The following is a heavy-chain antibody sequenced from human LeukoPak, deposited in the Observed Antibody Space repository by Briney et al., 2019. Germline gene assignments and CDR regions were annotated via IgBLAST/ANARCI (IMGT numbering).Heavy chain of an antibody. CDR2: TFYRSKWIY. V-gene: IGHV6-1*01. D-gene: IGHD3-3*01. J-gene: IGHJ4*02. Sequence: SQTLSLTCAISGDSVSSNTAAWYWIRQSPSRGLEWLGRTFYRSKWIYEYAVSVRGRIIISVDTSENQFSLRLSSVTPEDTAVYYCARDPSYDQGLDYWGQGTLVTVSS. CDR3: ARDPSYDQGLDY. CDR1: GDSVSSNTAA.